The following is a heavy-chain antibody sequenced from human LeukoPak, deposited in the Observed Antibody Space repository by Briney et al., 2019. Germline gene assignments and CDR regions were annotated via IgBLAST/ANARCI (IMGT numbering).Heavy chain of an antibody. CDR2: IYYSGST. V-gene: IGHV4-59*01. Sequence: PSETLSLTCTVSGDSISGYYWSWVRQPPGKGLEWMGYIYYSGSTNYDSSVKSRVTIQIDTSKSQISPKLSSVTAADAAVYYCARTYGSKSNYYFDYWGQGTLVTVSS. J-gene: IGHJ4*02. D-gene: IGHD3-10*01. CDR3: ARTYGSKSNYYFDY. CDR1: GDSISGYY.